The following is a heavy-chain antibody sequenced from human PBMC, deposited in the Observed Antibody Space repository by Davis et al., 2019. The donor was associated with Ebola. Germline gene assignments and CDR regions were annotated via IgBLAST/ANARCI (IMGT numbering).Heavy chain of an antibody. D-gene: IGHD3-10*01. Sequence: GESLKISCAASGFPVSSNYMTWVRQAPGKGLEWVSIIYSGAGGSTYYADSVKGRFTISRDDSRSTLFLQMNSLRADDTAVYYCASRTYGSGSYWGQGTLVTVSS. CDR3: ASRTYGSGSY. J-gene: IGHJ4*02. V-gene: IGHV3-53*01. CDR2: IYSGAGGST. CDR1: GFPVSSNY.